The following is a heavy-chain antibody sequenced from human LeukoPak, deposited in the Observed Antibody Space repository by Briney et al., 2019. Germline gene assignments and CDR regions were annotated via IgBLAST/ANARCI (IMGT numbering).Heavy chain of an antibody. D-gene: IGHD1-1*01. Sequence: GGPLRPSCAASGCTISNAWMSWRQQAPGKRLEWGGFIRSKGYGGTTEYAASVKGRFTISRDDSKGIANLQMTSLKTEDTAVYYCTRVVDNWNVNFDYWGQGPLVTVSS. V-gene: IGHV3-49*03. J-gene: IGHJ4*02. CDR1: GCTISNAW. CDR3: TRVVDNWNVNFDY. CDR2: IRSKGYGGTT.